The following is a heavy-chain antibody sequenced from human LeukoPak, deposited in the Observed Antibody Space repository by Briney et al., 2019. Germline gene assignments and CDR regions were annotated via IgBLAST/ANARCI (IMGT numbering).Heavy chain of an antibody. CDR3: SRGVGATDS. D-gene: IGHD1-26*01. V-gene: IGHV3-74*01. Sequence: SGGSLRLSCTASGFTFSSYWMHWVRQAPGKGLVWVSRITSDGSSTSHADSVKGRFTISRDNAKNTLYLQRNSLRAEDTAVYYCSRGVGATDSWGQGILVTVSS. CDR1: GFTFSSYW. J-gene: IGHJ4*02. CDR2: ITSDGSST.